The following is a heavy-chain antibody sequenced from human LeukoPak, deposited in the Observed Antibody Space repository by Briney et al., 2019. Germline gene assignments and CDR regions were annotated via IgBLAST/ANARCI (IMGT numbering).Heavy chain of an antibody. V-gene: IGHV3-30*04. CDR2: ISYDGSNK. J-gene: IGHJ4*02. D-gene: IGHD3-22*01. CDR1: GFTFSSYA. Sequence: GRSLRFSCAASGFTFSSYAMHWVRQAPGKGLEWVAVISYDGSNKYYADSVKGRFTISRDNSKNTLYLQMNSLRAEDTAVYYCAREGPHYDSLDYWGQGTLVTVSS. CDR3: AREGPHYDSLDY.